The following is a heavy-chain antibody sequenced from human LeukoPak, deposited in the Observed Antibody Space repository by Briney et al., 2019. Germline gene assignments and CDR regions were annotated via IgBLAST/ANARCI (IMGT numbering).Heavy chain of an antibody. V-gene: IGHV4-59*08. CDR1: GGSISSYY. J-gene: IGHJ4*02. CDR3: ARLAPDYYDSSGYHRFFDY. CDR2: IYYSGST. Sequence: SETLSLTCTVSGGSISSYYWSWIGQPPGKGLEWIGYIYYSGSTNYNPSLKSRVTISVDTSKNQFSLKLSSVTAADTAVYYCARLAPDYYDSSGYHRFFDYWGQGTLVTVSS. D-gene: IGHD3-22*01.